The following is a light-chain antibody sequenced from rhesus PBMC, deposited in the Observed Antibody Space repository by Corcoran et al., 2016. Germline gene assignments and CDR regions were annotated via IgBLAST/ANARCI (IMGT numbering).Light chain of an antibody. Sequence: DIQMTQSPSSLSASVGDTVTITCRASQSFSSWVAWYQQKPGKAPKLLIYKASSLQSGVPSRFSGSGSGTDFTITISSLQSEDFATYYCQQYSSSPYSFGQGTKVEIK. J-gene: IGKJ2*01. CDR1: QSFSSW. CDR2: KAS. CDR3: QQYSSSPYS. V-gene: IGKV1-22*01.